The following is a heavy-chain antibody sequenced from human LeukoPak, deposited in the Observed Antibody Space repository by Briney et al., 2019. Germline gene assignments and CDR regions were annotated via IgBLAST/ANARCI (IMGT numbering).Heavy chain of an antibody. D-gene: IGHD6-19*01. CDR3: AKDQYSSGWYFDY. V-gene: IGHV3-23*01. Sequence: LGGSLRLSCAACGFTVSSNYMGWVRQAPGKGLEWVSGISDDSGSTYYADSVRGRFTISRDNSKNTLYLQMNSLRVEDTAIYYCAKDQYSSGWYFDYWGQGTLVTVSS. CDR1: GFTVSSNY. CDR2: ISDDSGST. J-gene: IGHJ4*02.